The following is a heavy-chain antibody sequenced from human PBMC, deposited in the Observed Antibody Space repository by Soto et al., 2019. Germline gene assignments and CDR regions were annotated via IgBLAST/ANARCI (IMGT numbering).Heavy chain of an antibody. CDR2: ICYTGNT. V-gene: IGHV4-59*11. J-gene: IGHJ4*02. D-gene: IGHD3-10*01. CDR3: ARDFRASGTYYNVGFEY. CDR1: GGSIRDHC. Sequence: QVQLQESGPRLVKPSETLSLTYTVFGGSIRDHCWSWIRQPPGKGPEWIGYICYTGNTNYNPSLRSRATISLDTSKNQFSLKLRSVTAADSAVYYCARDFRASGTYYNVGFEYWGRGTLVTVSS.